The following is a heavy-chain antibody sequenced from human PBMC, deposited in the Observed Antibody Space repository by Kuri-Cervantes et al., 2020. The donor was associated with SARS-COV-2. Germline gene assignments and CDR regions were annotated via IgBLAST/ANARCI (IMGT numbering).Heavy chain of an antibody. V-gene: IGHV3-23*01. CDR2: ISGSGGST. Sequence: GGSLRLSCAASGFTFSSYAMSWVRQAPGKGLVWVSAISGSGGSTYYADSVKGRFTISRDNSKNTLYLQMNSLRAEDTAVYYCANDYDSSGYYRSFDYWGQGTLVTVSS. CDR1: GFTFSSYA. J-gene: IGHJ4*02. CDR3: ANDYDSSGYYRSFDY. D-gene: IGHD3-22*01.